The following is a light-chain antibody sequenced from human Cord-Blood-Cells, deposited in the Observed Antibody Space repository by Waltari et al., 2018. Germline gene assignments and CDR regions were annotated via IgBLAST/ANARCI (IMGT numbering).Light chain of an antibody. CDR1: SSDVGGYNY. V-gene: IGLV2-11*01. CDR3: CSYAGSYTYWV. J-gene: IGLJ3*02. CDR2: DVS. Sequence: QSALTQPRSVSGSPGQSVTISCTGTSSDVGGYNYVSWYQQHPGKAPKPMIYDVSKRPSGVPDRFSCSKSGNTASLTISGLQAEDEADYYCCSYAGSYTYWVFGGGTKLTVL.